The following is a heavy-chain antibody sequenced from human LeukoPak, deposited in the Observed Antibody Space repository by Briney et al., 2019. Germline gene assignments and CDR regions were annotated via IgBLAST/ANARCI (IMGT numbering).Heavy chain of an antibody. CDR3: ARDIDSSDTGNDAFDI. Sequence: GGSLRLSCAASGFTVSSNYMSWVRQAPGKGLEWVSVIYSGGSTYYADSVKGRFTISRDNSKNTLYLQMNSLRAEDTAVYYCARDIDSSDTGNDAFDIWGQGTMVTVSS. J-gene: IGHJ3*02. CDR1: GFTVSSNY. V-gene: IGHV3-53*01. CDR2: IYSGGST. D-gene: IGHD3-22*01.